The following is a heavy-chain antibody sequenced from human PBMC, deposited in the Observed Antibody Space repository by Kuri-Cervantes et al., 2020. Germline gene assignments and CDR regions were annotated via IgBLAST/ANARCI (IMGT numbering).Heavy chain of an antibody. CDR1: GFTFSDYY. CDR2: ISSSARTI. J-gene: IGHJ4*02. V-gene: IGHV3-11*04. D-gene: IGHD3-22*01. CDR3: AKDPYYYDSSPPYFDY. Sequence: LSPTCAASGFTFSDYYMSWIRQAPGKGLKWVSYISSSARTIYYADSVKGRFTISRDNSKNTLYLQMNSLRAEDTAVYYCAKDPYYYDSSPPYFDYWGQGSLVTVSS.